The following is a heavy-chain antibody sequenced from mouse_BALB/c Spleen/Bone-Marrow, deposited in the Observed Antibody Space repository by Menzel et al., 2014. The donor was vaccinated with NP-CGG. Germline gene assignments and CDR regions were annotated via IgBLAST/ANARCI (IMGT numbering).Heavy chain of an antibody. J-gene: IGHJ2*01. D-gene: IGHD1-1*01. CDR1: GFTFTDYY. V-gene: IGHV7-3*02. CDR2: NRNKAYGYTT. Sequence: EVQLVESGGGLVQPGGPLILSCATSGFTFTDYYMNWVRQPPGKALEWLAFNRNKAYGYTTEYSASVKGRFTISRDNSQNILYLQMNTLRAEDSATYYCARDMGGLLFDSWGQGTTLSVSS. CDR3: ARDMGGLLFDS.